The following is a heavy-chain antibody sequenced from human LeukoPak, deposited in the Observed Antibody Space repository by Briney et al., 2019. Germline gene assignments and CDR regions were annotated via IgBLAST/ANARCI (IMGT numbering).Heavy chain of an antibody. Sequence: PGGSLRLSCAASGFTFSTYAMNWVRQAPGKGLEWVSYITNNGSTIYYADSVKGRFTISRDKAENSLYLQMNSLRAGDTAIYYCARDQWLAYYYHGMDVWGQGTTVTVSS. J-gene: IGHJ6*02. CDR2: ITNNGSTI. V-gene: IGHV3-48*03. CDR1: GFTFSTYA. D-gene: IGHD6-19*01. CDR3: ARDQWLAYYYHGMDV.